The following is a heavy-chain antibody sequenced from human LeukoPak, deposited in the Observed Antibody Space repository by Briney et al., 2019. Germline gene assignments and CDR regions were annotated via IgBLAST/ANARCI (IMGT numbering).Heavy chain of an antibody. V-gene: IGHV3-23*01. D-gene: IGHD5-24*01. J-gene: IGHJ4*02. CDR1: GFTFSLYA. CDR3: AMDSSWLPLKFVY. Sequence: GGSLRLSCAASGFTFSLYAMSCVRQAPGKGLEWVSAISGSGGSTYYAGSVKGRLTISRDNSKNALYLQMNSLRAEDTAVYYCAMDSSWLPLKFVYWGQGTLVTVSS. CDR2: ISGSGGST.